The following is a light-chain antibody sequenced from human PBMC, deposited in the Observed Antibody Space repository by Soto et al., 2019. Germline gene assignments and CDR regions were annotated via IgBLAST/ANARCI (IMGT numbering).Light chain of an antibody. CDR3: QQYNDWPVT. Sequence: EIVMTQSPATLSVSPGERATLSCRASQSVSSNLAWYQQKPGQAPRLLIYGASTRASGVPGRFSGSGSGTEFTLTISSLQSEDFAVYYCQQYNDWPVTFGQGTKVDIK. J-gene: IGKJ1*01. V-gene: IGKV3-15*01. CDR1: QSVSSN. CDR2: GAS.